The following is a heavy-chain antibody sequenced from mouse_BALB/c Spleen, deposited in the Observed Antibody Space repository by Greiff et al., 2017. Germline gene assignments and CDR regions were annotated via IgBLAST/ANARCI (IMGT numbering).Heavy chain of an antibody. V-gene: IGHV5-6-4*01. Sequence: EVKLVESGGGLVKPGGSLKLSCAASGFTFSSYTMSWVRQTPEKRLEWVATISSGGSYTYYPDSVKGRFTISRDNAKNTLYLQMSSLKSEDTAMYYCTSLSTMITGWFAYWGQGTLVTVSA. D-gene: IGHD2-4*01. CDR3: TSLSTMITGWFAY. CDR2: ISSGGSYT. CDR1: GFTFSSYT. J-gene: IGHJ3*01.